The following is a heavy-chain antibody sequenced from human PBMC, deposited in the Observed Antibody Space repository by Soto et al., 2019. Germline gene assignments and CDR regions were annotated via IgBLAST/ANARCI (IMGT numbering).Heavy chain of an antibody. CDR1: GFTFNDFE. J-gene: IGHJ4*02. V-gene: IGHV3-48*03. CDR2: IDGSGTTK. CDR3: ARGFRRFNN. Sequence: EVQLLESGGGLVQPGGSLRLSCGVSGFTFNDFEMNWVRQAPGKGLEWLAYIDGSGTTKKYADSVRGRFTISRDNPNNSLFLPMSSLTAADKAISYCARGFRRFNNWGQGPLVSVSS.